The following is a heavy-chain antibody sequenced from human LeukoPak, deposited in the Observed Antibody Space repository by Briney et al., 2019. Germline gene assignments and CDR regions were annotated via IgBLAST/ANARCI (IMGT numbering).Heavy chain of an antibody. J-gene: IGHJ6*02. CDR1: GFTFSSYW. V-gene: IGHV3-7*03. D-gene: IGHD3-22*01. CDR3: ARERVNYYDSYYYYYGMDV. CDR2: IKTDGSEK. Sequence: GGSLRLSCAASGFTFSSYWMSWVRQAPGKGLELEWVANIKTDGSEKAYVDSVKGRFTISRDNSKNTLYLQMNSLRAEDTAVYYCARERVNYYDSYYYYYGMDVWGQGTTVTVSS.